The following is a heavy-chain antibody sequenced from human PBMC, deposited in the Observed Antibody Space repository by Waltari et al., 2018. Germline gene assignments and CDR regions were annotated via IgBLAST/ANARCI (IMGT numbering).Heavy chain of an antibody. CDR3: ARDSQLKLSIDY. D-gene: IGHD5-18*01. CDR2: IWYDGSNK. J-gene: IGHJ4*02. CDR1: GFTFSSYG. V-gene: IGHV3-33*01. Sequence: QVQLVESGGGVVQPGRSLRLSCAASGFTFSSYGMHWVRQAPGKGLGWVAVIWYDGSNKYYADSVKGRFTISRDNSKNTLYLQMNSLRAEDTAVYYCARDSQLKLSIDYWGQGTLVTVSS.